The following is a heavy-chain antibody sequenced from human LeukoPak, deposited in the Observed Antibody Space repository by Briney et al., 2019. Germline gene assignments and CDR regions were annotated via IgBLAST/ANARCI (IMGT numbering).Heavy chain of an antibody. J-gene: IGHJ4*02. D-gene: IGHD3-10*01. CDR3: AKHYMGSSYNRGLDY. Sequence: SETLSLTCTVSGGSISSYYWSWIRQPPGKGLEWIGYIYYSGSTNYNPSLKSRVTISVDTSKNQFSLKLSSVTAADTAVYYCAKHYMGSSYNRGLDYWGQGTLVTVSS. V-gene: IGHV4-59*08. CDR1: GGSISSYY. CDR2: IYYSGST.